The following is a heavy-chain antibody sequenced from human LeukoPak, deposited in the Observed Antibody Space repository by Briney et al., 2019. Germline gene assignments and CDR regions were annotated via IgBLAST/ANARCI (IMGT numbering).Heavy chain of an antibody. Sequence: GGSLRLSCAASGFTFSSYSMNWVRQAPGKGLEWVSSISTSSSYIHYADSVKGRFTISRDNAKNSLYLQMNSLRAEDTAVYYCARAPPTGRGFDYWGQGTLVTVSS. J-gene: IGHJ4*02. CDR1: GFTFSSYS. CDR3: ARAPPTGRGFDY. D-gene: IGHD1-26*01. CDR2: ISTSSSYI. V-gene: IGHV3-21*04.